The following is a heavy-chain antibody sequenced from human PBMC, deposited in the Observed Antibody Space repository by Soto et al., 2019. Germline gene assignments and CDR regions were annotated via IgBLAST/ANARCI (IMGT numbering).Heavy chain of an antibody. CDR3: ARTLYGDNVDY. Sequence: GASGKVSCKASGYTFTRYDIKWGRQATGQGLEWMGWMNPNSGNTGYAQKFQGRVTMTRNTSISTAYMELSSLRSEDTAVYYCARTLYGDNVDYWGQGTLVTVSS. J-gene: IGHJ4*02. CDR1: GYTFTRYD. V-gene: IGHV1-8*01. CDR2: MNPNSGNT. D-gene: IGHD4-17*01.